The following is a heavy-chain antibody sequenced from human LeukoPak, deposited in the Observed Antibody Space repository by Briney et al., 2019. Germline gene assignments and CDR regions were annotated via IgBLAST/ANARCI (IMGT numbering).Heavy chain of an antibody. CDR2: IRYDGSNK. V-gene: IGHV3-30*02. Sequence: GGSLRLSCAASGFTFSSYGMHWVRQAPGKGLEWVAFIRYDGSNKYYADSVKGRLTISRDNSKNTLYLQMNSLRAEDTAVYYCAKGDTAVVRGNYWGQGTLVTVSS. J-gene: IGHJ4*02. CDR3: AKGDTAVVRGNY. D-gene: IGHD5-18*01. CDR1: GFTFSSYG.